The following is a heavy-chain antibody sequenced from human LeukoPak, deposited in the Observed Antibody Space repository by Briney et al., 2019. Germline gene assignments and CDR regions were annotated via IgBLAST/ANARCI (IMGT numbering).Heavy chain of an antibody. D-gene: IGHD2-2*02. CDR1: GITFSSNW. J-gene: IGHJ6*03. V-gene: IGHV3-7*01. Sequence: GGSLRLSCAAAGITFSSNWMSWVRQAPGKGLEWVANIKPDGSEKYDEDSVKGRFTISRDNAKNSLYLQMNSLRAEDSAVYYCARDGCTSTSCYTRGDVWGKGTMVTVSS. CDR3: ARDGCTSTSCYTRGDV. CDR2: IKPDGSEK.